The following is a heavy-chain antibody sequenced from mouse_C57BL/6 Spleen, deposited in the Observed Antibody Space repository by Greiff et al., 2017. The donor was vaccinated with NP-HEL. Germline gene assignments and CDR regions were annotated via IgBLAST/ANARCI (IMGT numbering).Heavy chain of an antibody. CDR2: IDPANGNT. V-gene: IGHV14-3*01. D-gene: IGHD1-1*01. Sequence: EVQLQQSVAELVRPGASVKLSCTASGFTIKNTYMHWVKQRPEQGLEWIGRIDPANGNTKYAPKFQGKATITADTSSNTAYLQLSSLTSEDTAIYYCARGVVATEGFAYWGQGTLVTVSA. CDR3: ARGVVATEGFAY. J-gene: IGHJ3*01. CDR1: GFTIKNTY.